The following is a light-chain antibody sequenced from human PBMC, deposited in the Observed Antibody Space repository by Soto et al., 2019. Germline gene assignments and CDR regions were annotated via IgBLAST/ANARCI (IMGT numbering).Light chain of an antibody. CDR3: QQRSNWWT. CDR1: QSVSSSY. Sequence: EIVLTQSPGTLSLSPGERATLSCRASQSVSSSYLAWYQQKPGQAPRLLIYDASNRATGIPARFSGSGSGTDFTLTISSLEPEDFAVYYCQQRSNWWTFRQGTKVDIK. V-gene: IGKV3D-20*02. J-gene: IGKJ1*01. CDR2: DAS.